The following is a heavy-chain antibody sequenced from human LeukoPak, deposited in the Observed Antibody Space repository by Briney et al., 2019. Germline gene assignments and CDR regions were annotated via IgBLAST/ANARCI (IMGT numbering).Heavy chain of an antibody. CDR2: INPSGGST. V-gene: IGHV1-46*01. J-gene: IGHJ5*02. CDR1: GYTFTSYY. CDR3: ARSGDIVVVVAATDPRKAETWFDP. Sequence: VASVKVSCKASGYTFTSYYMHWVRQAPGQGLEWMGIINPSGGSTSYAQKFQGRVTMTRDTSTSTVYMELSSLRSEDTAVYYCARSGDIVVVVAATDPRKAETWFDPWGQGTLVTVSS. D-gene: IGHD2-15*01.